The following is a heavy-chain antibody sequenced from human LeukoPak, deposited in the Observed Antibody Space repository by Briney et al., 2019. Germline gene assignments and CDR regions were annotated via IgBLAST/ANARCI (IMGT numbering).Heavy chain of an antibody. CDR3: AKDANYLDSSGYLIPFDY. CDR1: GFTFSRSA. Sequence: PGGSLRLSCSASGFTFSRSAMTWVRQLPGGGLEWVSSISGNGQQTYYGDPVKGRFSVSRDNSQNTLYLQMDSLRADDSALYYCAKDANYLDSSGYLIPFDYWGQGTLVTVSS. J-gene: IGHJ4*02. CDR2: ISGNGQQT. V-gene: IGHV3-23*01. D-gene: IGHD3-22*01.